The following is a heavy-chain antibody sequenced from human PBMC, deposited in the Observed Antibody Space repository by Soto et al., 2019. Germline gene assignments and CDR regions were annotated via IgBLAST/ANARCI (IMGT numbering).Heavy chain of an antibody. CDR1: GGSFSGYQ. V-gene: IGHV4-34*01. CDR2: INHSGTT. CDR3: ARGWRFDP. D-gene: IGHD1-1*01. J-gene: IGHJ5*02. Sequence: XAILSLTCGVYGGSFSGYQWNWIRQSPGQGLEWIGEINHSGTTKYNPSLESRIDLSVDTSKKQFSLKMFSVTAADTAIYYCARGWRFDPWGQGTQVTVSS.